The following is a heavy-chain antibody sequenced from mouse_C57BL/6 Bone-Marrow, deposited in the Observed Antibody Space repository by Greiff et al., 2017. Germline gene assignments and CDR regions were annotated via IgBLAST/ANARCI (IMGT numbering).Heavy chain of an antibody. J-gene: IGHJ2*01. CDR1: GFNIKDDY. CDR3: TNYGSSFYFDY. V-gene: IGHV14-4*01. D-gene: IGHD1-1*01. Sequence: VQLQQSGAELVRPGASVKLSCTASGFNIKDDYMHWVKQRPEQGLEWIGWIDPENGDTEYASKFQGKATITADTSSNTAYLQLSSRTSEDTAVYYCTNYGSSFYFDYWGQGTTLTVSS. CDR2: IDPENGDT.